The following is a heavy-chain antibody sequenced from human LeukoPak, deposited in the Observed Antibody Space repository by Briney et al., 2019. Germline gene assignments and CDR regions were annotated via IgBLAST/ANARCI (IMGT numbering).Heavy chain of an antibody. D-gene: IGHD3-3*01. J-gene: IGHJ6*03. V-gene: IGHV4-61*02. CDR3: ARGVLRFLEWSPQSYYYYMDV. CDR2: IYTSGST. Sequence: PSQTLSLTCTVSGGSISSGSYYWSWIRQPAGKGLEWIGRIYTSGSTNYNPSLKSRVTMSVDTSKNQFSLKLSSVTAADTAVYYCARGVLRFLEWSPQSYYYYMDVWGKGTTVTVSS. CDR1: GGSISSGSYY.